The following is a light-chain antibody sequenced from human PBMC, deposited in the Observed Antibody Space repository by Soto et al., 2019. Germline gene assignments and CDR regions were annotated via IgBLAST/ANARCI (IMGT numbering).Light chain of an antibody. CDR1: QSISSH. J-gene: IGKJ1*01. CDR3: QQSYSTPWT. CDR2: AAS. Sequence: LMTQSPSSFSASPGDRVTITCRASQSISSHLNWYQQKPGKAPKLLIYAASSLQSGVPSRFSGSGSGTDFTLTISSLQPEDFATYYCQQSYSTPWTFGQGTKVDIK. V-gene: IGKV1-39*01.